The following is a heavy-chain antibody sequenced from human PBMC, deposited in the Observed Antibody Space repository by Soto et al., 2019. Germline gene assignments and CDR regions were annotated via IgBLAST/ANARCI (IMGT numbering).Heavy chain of an antibody. CDR2: INHSGRV. CDR1: GGSFSGHS. V-gene: IGHV4-34*01. Sequence: PSETLSLTCAVYGGSFSGHSRTWIRQSPGKGLEWIGDINHSGRVNYSPSLKSRVTISLDTSKNQFSLTLSAVTAADTAMYYCSTRAYDTNGYYRFDPWGQGTLVTVSS. D-gene: IGHD3-22*01. CDR3: STRAYDTNGYYRFDP. J-gene: IGHJ5*01.